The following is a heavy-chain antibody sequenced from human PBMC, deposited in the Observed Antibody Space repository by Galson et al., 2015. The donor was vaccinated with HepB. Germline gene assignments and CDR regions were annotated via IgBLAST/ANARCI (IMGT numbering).Heavy chain of an antibody. CDR2: ISYDGSNK. CDR1: GFTFSSYG. J-gene: IGHJ6*02. V-gene: IGHV3-30*18. D-gene: IGHD6-19*01. Sequence: SLRLSCAASGFTFSSYGMHWVRQAPGKGLEWVAVISYDGSNKYYAGSVKGRFTISRDNSKNTLYLQMNSLRAEDTAVYYCAKDLGVAVAEGYYYYGMDVWGQGTTVTVSS. CDR3: AKDLGVAVAEGYYYYGMDV.